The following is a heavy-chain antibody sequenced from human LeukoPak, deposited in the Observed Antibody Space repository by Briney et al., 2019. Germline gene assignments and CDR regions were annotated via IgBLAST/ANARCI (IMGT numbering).Heavy chain of an antibody. V-gene: IGHV3-23*01. CDR3: ANESPYFDY. CDR2: ISGDGGSI. Sequence: PGGSLRLSCAASGFTFSSYAMSWVRQAPGKGLEWVSAISGDGGSIYYADSVKGRFTISRDNSKNTVYLQMNSLRAEDTALYYCANESPYFDYWGQGTLVTVSS. J-gene: IGHJ4*02. CDR1: GFTFSSYA.